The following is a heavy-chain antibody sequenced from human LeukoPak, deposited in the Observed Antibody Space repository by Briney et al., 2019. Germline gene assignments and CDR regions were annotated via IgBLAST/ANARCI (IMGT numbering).Heavy chain of an antibody. V-gene: IGHV3-20*04. CDR1: GFTFDDYG. Sequence: GGSLRLSCAASGFTFDDYGMSWVRQAPGKGLEWVSGINWNGGSTGYADSVKGRFTISRDNAKNSLYLQMNSLRAEDTALYYCAREVRVYSSSSPPGYWGQGTLVTVSS. CDR2: INWNGGST. CDR3: AREVRVYSSSSPPGY. D-gene: IGHD6-6*01. J-gene: IGHJ4*02.